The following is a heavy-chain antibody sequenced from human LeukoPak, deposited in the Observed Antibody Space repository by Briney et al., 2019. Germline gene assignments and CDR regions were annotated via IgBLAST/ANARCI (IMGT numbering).Heavy chain of an antibody. CDR2: ISNDGSGK. V-gene: IGHV3-30*18. J-gene: IGHJ4*01. CDR3: AKDGDIGAAGYYFDY. CDR1: GFTFSSYG. Sequence: GGSLRLSCAASGFTFSSYGMHWARQAPGKGLGWVAVISNDGSGKYYGDYVKGRFTISRDNSKNTLYLQMNSLRAEDTAVYYCAKDGDIGAAGYYFDYCGHGTLVTVSS. D-gene: IGHD6-13*01.